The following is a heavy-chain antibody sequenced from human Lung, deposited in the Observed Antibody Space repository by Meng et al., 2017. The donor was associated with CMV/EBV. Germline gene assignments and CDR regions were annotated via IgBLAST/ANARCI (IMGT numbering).Heavy chain of an antibody. Sequence: VSAPGLVKRSCTLSLTCSVSGGSISSSTWWRWVRQPPGKGLEWIGEIYHSGSTNYNPSLKSRVTISVDKSKNQFSLKLSSVTAADTAVYYCASFPPPGKQWLVTDYWGQGTLVTVSS. CDR3: ASFPPPGKQWLVTDY. J-gene: IGHJ4*02. V-gene: IGHV4-4*02. D-gene: IGHD6-19*01. CDR1: GGSISSSTW. CDR2: IYHSGST.